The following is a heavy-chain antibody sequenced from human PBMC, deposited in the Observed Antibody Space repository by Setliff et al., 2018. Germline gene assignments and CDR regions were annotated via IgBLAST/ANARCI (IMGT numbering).Heavy chain of an antibody. CDR2: IHYSGTT. V-gene: IGHV4-39*01. CDR1: GGSISSGTYY. Sequence: SETLSLTCTVSGGSISSGTYYWAWIRQPPGKGLEWIGRIHYSGTTYYNASLKSRVTMSVDTSKNQFSLKLSSVTAADTAVYYCARAHTWSLPNDNSGYPGWFDPWGQGTLVTVSS. CDR3: ARAHTWSLPNDNSGYPGWFDP. D-gene: IGHD3-22*01. J-gene: IGHJ5*02.